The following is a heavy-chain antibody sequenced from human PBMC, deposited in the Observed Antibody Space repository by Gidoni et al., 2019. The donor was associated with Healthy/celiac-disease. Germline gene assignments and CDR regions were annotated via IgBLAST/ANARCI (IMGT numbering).Heavy chain of an antibody. J-gene: IGHJ3*02. V-gene: IGHV3-33*01. CDR3: ARSYYDSSGYYLSDDAFDI. Sequence: QVQLVESGGGVVQPGRSLRLSCAASGFTFSSYGMHWVRQAPGKGLEWVAVIWYDGSNKYYADSVKGRFTISRDNSKNTLYLQMNSLRAEDTAVYYCARSYYDSSGYYLSDDAFDIWGQGTMVTVSS. CDR2: IWYDGSNK. CDR1: GFTFSSYG. D-gene: IGHD3-22*01.